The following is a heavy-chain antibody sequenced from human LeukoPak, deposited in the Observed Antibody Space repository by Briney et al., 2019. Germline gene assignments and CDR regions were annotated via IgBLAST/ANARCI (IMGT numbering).Heavy chain of an antibody. CDR1: GFTFRSYG. D-gene: IGHD1-26*01. Sequence: GGSLRLSCAASGFTFRSYGMSWVRQAPGKGLEWVSSISSSSSYIYYADSVKGRFTISRDNAKNSLYLQMNSLRAEDTAVYYCAREAQWELLPHWGQGTLVTVSS. J-gene: IGHJ4*02. V-gene: IGHV3-21*01. CDR2: ISSSSSYI. CDR3: AREAQWELLPH.